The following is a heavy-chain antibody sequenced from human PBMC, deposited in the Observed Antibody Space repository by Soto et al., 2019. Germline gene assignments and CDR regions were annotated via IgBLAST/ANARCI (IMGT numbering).Heavy chain of an antibody. CDR2: ISGSGGST. D-gene: IGHD6-19*01. V-gene: IGHV3-23*01. Sequence: GGSLRLSCAASGVTFGSYAMSWVRQAPGKGLEWVSAISGSGGSTYYADSVKGRFTISRDNSKNTLYLQMNSLRAEDTAVYYCAKENGQQWLSSYYFDYWGQGTLVTVSS. CDR1: GVTFGSYA. J-gene: IGHJ4*02. CDR3: AKENGQQWLSSYYFDY.